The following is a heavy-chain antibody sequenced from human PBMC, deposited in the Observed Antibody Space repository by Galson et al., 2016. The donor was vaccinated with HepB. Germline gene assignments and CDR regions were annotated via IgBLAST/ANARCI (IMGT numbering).Heavy chain of an antibody. J-gene: IGHJ5*02. CDR1: GFTFRNYG. V-gene: IGHV3-30*18. Sequence: SLKLSCAASGFTFRNYGMHWVRQAPGQGLEWVGIISHDGSLKFYADSVKGRFTISRDNSKNTLYLQMNSLRPEDTAIYYCAKAMAPARTNWFDPWGQGVLVTVSS. CDR3: AKAMAPARTNWFDP. D-gene: IGHD6-13*01. CDR2: ISHDGSLK.